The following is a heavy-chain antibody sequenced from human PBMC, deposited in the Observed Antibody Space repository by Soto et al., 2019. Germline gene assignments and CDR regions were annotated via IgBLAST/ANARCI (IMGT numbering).Heavy chain of an antibody. CDR2: IGPSSSYT. V-gene: IGHV3-11*06. J-gene: IGHJ4*02. CDR1: GFTFSDYY. CDR3: ARVVRLMLYSDY. D-gene: IGHD2-8*01. Sequence: GGSLRLSCAASGFTFSDYYMSWIRQAPGKGLEWVSYIGPSSSYTNYADSVKGRFTISRDNTKNSLYLQMDSLRAEDTAVYYCARVVRLMLYSDYWGQGTLVTVSS.